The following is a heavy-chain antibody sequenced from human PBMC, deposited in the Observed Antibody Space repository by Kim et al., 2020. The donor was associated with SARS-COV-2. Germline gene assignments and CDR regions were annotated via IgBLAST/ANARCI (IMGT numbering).Heavy chain of an antibody. Sequence: GGSLRLSCAASGFTFSAYAMSWVRQAPGKGLEWVSGISGSDGSTYYVDSVKGRFISSRDKSENTLHLQMNSLRAEDTAVYYCAKHFGSSGSEFQHWGQGTLVTVSS. CDR3: AKHFGSSGSEFQH. CDR2: ISGSDGST. CDR1: GFTFSAYA. J-gene: IGHJ1*01. V-gene: IGHV3-23*01. D-gene: IGHD3-22*01.